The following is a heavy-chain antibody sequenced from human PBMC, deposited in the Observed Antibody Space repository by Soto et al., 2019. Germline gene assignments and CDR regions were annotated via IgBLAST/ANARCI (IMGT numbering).Heavy chain of an antibody. Sequence: ASVKVSCKASGYTFTSYYMHWVRQAPGQGLEWMGIINPSGGSTSYAQKFQGRVTMTRDTSTSTVYMELSSLRSEDTAVYYCARSITIFGVVIPDYYYYYGMDVWGQGTTVTVSS. D-gene: IGHD3-3*01. CDR3: ARSITIFGVVIPDYYYYYGMDV. V-gene: IGHV1-46*01. J-gene: IGHJ6*02. CDR2: INPSGGST. CDR1: GYTFTSYY.